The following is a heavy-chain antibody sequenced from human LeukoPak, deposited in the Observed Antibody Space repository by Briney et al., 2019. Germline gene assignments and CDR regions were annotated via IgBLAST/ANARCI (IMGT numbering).Heavy chain of an antibody. Sequence: GGSLRLSCAASGFSFSSYWMSWVRQAPGKGLEWVANIKQDGSQKYYVDSVKGRFTISRDNAKNSLYLQMNSLRAEDSAVYFCAIGGQLLGYWGQGTLVTVSS. CDR2: IKQDGSQK. V-gene: IGHV3-7*03. CDR3: AIGGQLLGY. J-gene: IGHJ4*02. CDR1: GFSFSSYW. D-gene: IGHD2-2*01.